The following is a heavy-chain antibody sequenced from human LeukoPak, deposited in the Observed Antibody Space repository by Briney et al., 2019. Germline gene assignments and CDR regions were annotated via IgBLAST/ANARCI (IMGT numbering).Heavy chain of an antibody. CDR1: GGTFSSYA. V-gene: IGHV1-69*05. Sequence: SVKVSCXASGGTFSSYAISWVRQAPGQGLAWMGGIIPIFGTANYAQKFQGRVTITTDESTSTAYMELSSLRSEDTAVYYCTRDTYAPHPYFDYWGQGTLVTVSS. CDR3: TRDTYAPHPYFDY. J-gene: IGHJ4*02. CDR2: IIPIFGTA. D-gene: IGHD3-16*01.